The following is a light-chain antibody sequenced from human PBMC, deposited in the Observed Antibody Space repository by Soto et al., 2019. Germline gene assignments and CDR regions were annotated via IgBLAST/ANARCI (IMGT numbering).Light chain of an antibody. Sequence: QSVLTQPASVSGSPGQSITISCTGTSSDVGGYNYVSWYQLHPGKAPKLIIYEVSNRPSGVSNRFSGSKSGNTASLTISGLQAEDEADYYCNSYTSSTAYVFGTGTKFTV. J-gene: IGLJ1*01. V-gene: IGLV2-14*01. CDR2: EVS. CDR3: NSYTSSTAYV. CDR1: SSDVGGYNY.